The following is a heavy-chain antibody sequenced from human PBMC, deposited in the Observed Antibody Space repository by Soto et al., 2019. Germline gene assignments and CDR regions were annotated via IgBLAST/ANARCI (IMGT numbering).Heavy chain of an antibody. CDR2: ISYDGSNK. D-gene: IGHD3-16*01. CDR1: GFTFSSYG. V-gene: IGHV3-30*18. Sequence: QVQLVESGGGVVQPGRSLRLSCAASGFTFSSYGMHWVRQAPGKGLEWVAVISYDGSNKYYADSVKGRFTISRDNSKNPLYLQMNSLRAEDKAVYYCAKEGGGVLGYYYGMDVWGQGTTVTVSS. J-gene: IGHJ6*02. CDR3: AKEGGGVLGYYYGMDV.